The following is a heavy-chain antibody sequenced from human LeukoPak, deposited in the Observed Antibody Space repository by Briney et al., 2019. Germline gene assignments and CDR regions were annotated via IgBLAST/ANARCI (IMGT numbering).Heavy chain of an antibody. Sequence: PSETLSLTCTVSGGSISSSSYYWGWTRQPPGKGLEWIGSIYYSGSTYYNPSLKSRVTISVDTSKNQFSLKLSSVTAADTAVYYCARISWGSSIAARRTVYWFDPWGQGTLVTVSS. CDR1: GGSISSSSYY. D-gene: IGHD6-6*01. V-gene: IGHV4-39*01. J-gene: IGHJ5*02. CDR2: IYYSGST. CDR3: ARISWGSSIAARRTVYWFDP.